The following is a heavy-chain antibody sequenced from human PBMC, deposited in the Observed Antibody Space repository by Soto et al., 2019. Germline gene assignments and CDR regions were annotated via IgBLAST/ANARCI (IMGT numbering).Heavy chain of an antibody. CDR3: ARGQQAVEVNFCDY. CDR1: GYTFTSHA. J-gene: IGHJ4*02. V-gene: IGHV1-3*01. CDR2: INPGDGEA. D-gene: IGHD6-13*01. Sequence: QLVQSGAEVKKPGASVKISCKASGYTFTSHAIHLVRQAPGQRLEWMGWINPGDGEAEYSQKFQGIVTLTRNTSASTAYMELSTLTSEDTAVYFCARGQQAVEVNFCDYWGQGTLVTVS.